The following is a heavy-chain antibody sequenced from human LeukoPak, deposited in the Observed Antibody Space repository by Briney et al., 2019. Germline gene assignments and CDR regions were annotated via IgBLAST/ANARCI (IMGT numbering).Heavy chain of an antibody. J-gene: IGHJ4*02. CDR3: ARHLKDGYNYLDFDS. CDR2: LYYTGST. D-gene: IGHD5-24*01. Sequence: SETLSLTCTVSGGSISGYYWSWIRQPPGKGLEWIGYLYYTGSTNYNPSLKSRVTISVDTSKNQFSLKLSSLTAADTAVYYCARHLKDGYNYLDFDSWGQGTLVTVSS. CDR1: GGSISGYY. V-gene: IGHV4-59*08.